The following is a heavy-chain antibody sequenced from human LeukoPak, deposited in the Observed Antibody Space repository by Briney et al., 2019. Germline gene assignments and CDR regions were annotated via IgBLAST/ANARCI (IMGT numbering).Heavy chain of an antibody. J-gene: IGHJ4*02. CDR3: AKDFYDYGDYPGY. D-gene: IGHD4-17*01. V-gene: IGHV3-48*01. Sequence: GGSLRLSCAVSGFTFSTYGMNWVRQAPGKGLEWVSYINLNSRTTDYADSVRGRFTISRDNAWSSLYLQMNSLRADDTAVYYCAKDFYDYGDYPGYWGQGTLVPVSS. CDR2: INLNSRTT. CDR1: GFTFSTYG.